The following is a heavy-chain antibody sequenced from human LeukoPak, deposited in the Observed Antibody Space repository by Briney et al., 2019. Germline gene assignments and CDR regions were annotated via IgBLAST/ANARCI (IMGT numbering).Heavy chain of an antibody. CDR3: ARHGSGWDDY. V-gene: IGHV4-39*01. CDR1: GGSIGSSSYY. J-gene: IGHJ4*02. Sequence: KPSETLSLTCTVSGGSIGSSSYYWGWIRQPPGKGLEWIGSIYYSGSTYHNPSLKSRVTISVDTSKNQFSLKLSSVTAADTAVYYCARHGSGWDDYWGQGTLVTVSS. D-gene: IGHD6-19*01. CDR2: IYYSGST.